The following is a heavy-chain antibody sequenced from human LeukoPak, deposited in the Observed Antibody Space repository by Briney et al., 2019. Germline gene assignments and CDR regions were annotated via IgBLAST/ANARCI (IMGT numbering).Heavy chain of an antibody. Sequence: PETLSLTCSVSGDSIISYYWNWLRQSPGKGLEWIGNIHHFGRTEYNSSLRSRVTMFLDSSKNQFSLKLTSVTPMDTAVYYCARGLWTQPGLVPFNYWGQGILVTVSS. CDR1: GDSIISYY. J-gene: IGHJ4*02. V-gene: IGHV4-59*01. D-gene: IGHD5-18*01. CDR2: IHHFGRT. CDR3: ARGLWTQPGLVPFNY.